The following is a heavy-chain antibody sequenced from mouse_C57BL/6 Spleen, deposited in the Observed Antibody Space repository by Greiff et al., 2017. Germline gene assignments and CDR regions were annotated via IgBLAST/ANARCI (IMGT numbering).Heavy chain of an antibody. D-gene: IGHD4-1*01. Sequence: VQLQQPGAELVKPGASVKMSCKASGYTFTSYWITWVKQRPGQGLEGIGDLYPGSGSTNYNEKFKSKATLTVDTSSSTAYMQLSSLTSEDSAVYYCARGPGAMDYGGQGTSVTVSS. V-gene: IGHV1-55*01. J-gene: IGHJ4*01. CDR2: LYPGSGST. CDR3: ARGPGAMDY. CDR1: GYTFTSYW.